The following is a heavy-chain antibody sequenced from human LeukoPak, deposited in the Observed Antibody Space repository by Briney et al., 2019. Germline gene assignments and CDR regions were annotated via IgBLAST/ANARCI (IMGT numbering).Heavy chain of an antibody. CDR2: ISSSSSYT. V-gene: IGHV3-11*05. D-gene: IGHD3-10*01. CDR1: GFTFSDYN. J-gene: IGHJ4*02. CDR3: ARDPSNYYGSGSYCDY. Sequence: GGSLRLSCAASGFTFSDYNMSWIRQAPGKGLEWVSYISSSSSYTNYADSVKGRFTISRDNAKNSLYLQMNSLRAEDTAVYYCARDPSNYYGSGSYCDYWGQGTLVTVSS.